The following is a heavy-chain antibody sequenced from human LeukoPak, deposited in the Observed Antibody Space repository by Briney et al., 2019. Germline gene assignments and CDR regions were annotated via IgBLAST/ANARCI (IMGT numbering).Heavy chain of an antibody. D-gene: IGHD4-17*01. J-gene: IGHJ3*02. CDR3: ARDRDDYGEDDAFDI. Sequence: ASVKVSCKASGYTFTGYYMHWVRQAPGQGLEWMGWINPNSGGTNYAQKFQGRVTMTRDTSISTAYMELSRLRSDDTAVYYCARDRDDYGEDDAFDIWGQGTMVTVSS. V-gene: IGHV1-2*02. CDR1: GYTFTGYY. CDR2: INPNSGGT.